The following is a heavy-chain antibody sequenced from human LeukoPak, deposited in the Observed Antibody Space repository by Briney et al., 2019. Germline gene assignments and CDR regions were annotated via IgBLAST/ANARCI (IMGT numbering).Heavy chain of an antibody. Sequence: GGSLRLSCAASGFTFSSYAMSWVRQAPGKGLEWVSAISGSGGSTYYADSVKGRFTISRDNSKNTLYLQMNSLRAEDTAVYYCARALGVDDAFDIWGQGTMVTVSS. V-gene: IGHV3-23*01. D-gene: IGHD3-16*01. J-gene: IGHJ3*02. CDR1: GFTFSSYA. CDR3: ARALGVDDAFDI. CDR2: ISGSGGST.